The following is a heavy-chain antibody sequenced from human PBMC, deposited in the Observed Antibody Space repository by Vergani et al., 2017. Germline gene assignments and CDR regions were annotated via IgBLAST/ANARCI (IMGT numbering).Heavy chain of an antibody. J-gene: IGHJ5*02. CDR3: ARHSTVEWLVKLGWIDP. Sequence: QLQLQESGPGLVKPSATLSLTCIVSFSSIRSSNFYFGCIRQPPGKGLEWIASIYYSGSTYYNPSLKSRVTISVDTSKNQFSLKLSSVTAADTAVYFCARHSTVEWLVKLGWIDPWGQGILVTVSS. CDR2: IYYSGST. D-gene: IGHD6-19*01. CDR1: FSSIRSSNFY. V-gene: IGHV4-39*01.